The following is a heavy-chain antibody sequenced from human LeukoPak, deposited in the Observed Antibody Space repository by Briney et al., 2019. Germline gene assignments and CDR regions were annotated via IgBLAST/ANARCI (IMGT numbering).Heavy chain of an antibody. CDR2: IYTSGST. D-gene: IGHD2-15*01. V-gene: IGHV4-4*07. CDR3: ARGLGYCSGGSCYLDAFDI. J-gene: IGHJ3*02. CDR1: GGSISSYY. Sequence: SETLSLTCTVSGGSISSYYWSWIRQPAGKGLEWIGRIYTSGSTNYNPSLKSRVTISVDTSKNQFSLKLSSVTAADTAVYYCARGLGYCSGGSCYLDAFDIWGQGTMVTVSS.